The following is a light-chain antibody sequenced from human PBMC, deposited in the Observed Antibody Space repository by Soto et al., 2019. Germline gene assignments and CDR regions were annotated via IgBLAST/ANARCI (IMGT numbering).Light chain of an antibody. J-gene: IGLJ2*01. CDR1: SANIGAGYD. CDR2: GST. Sequence: QSVLTQPPSVSGAPGQRVTISCIGSSANIGAGYDVQWFQQLPGTAPKLLIFGSTNRPSGVPDRFSGSKSGTSASLAITGLQAEDEADYYCQSYDSSLSGVVFGGGTKLTVL. V-gene: IGLV1-40*01. CDR3: QSYDSSLSGVV.